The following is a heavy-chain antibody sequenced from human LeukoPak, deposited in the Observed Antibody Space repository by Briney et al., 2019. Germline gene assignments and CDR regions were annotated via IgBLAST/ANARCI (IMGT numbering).Heavy chain of an antibody. J-gene: IGHJ4*02. V-gene: IGHV3-23*01. CDR1: GFTFSSYA. CDR3: AKESYYDILTGYLS. Sequence: TGGSLRLSCAASGFTFSSYAMSWVRQAPGKGLEWVSAISGSGGSTYYADSVKGRFTISRGNSKNTLYLQMNSLRAEDTAVYYCAKESYYDILTGYLSWGQGTLVTASS. D-gene: IGHD3-9*01. CDR2: ISGSGGST.